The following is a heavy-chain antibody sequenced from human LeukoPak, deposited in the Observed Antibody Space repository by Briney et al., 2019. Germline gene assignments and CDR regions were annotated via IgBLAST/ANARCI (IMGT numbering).Heavy chain of an antibody. Sequence: GGSLRLSCAASGFTFSNAWMSWVRQVPGKGLEWVGRIKSKIHGGTTDYIVSVRGRFTISRDDSEDTLYLQMNILKTEDTAIYYCSTLGHDLDYWGQGTLVTVSS. V-gene: IGHV3-15*01. CDR1: GFTFSNAW. CDR3: STLGHDLDY. J-gene: IGHJ4*02. CDR2: IKSKIHGGTT. D-gene: IGHD5-12*01.